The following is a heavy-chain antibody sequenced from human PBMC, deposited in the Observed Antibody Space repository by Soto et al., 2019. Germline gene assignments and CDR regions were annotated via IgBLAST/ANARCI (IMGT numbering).Heavy chain of an antibody. V-gene: IGHV4-59*01. CDR3: ARDLWGYCGTDCYPLDV. J-gene: IGHJ6*02. CDR1: GGTISRYY. CDR2: MYNTGST. Sequence: QVQLQESGPGLVKPSETLSLTCTVSGGTISRYYWSWIRQPPGKGLEWIGYMYNTGSTVYNPSFKSRGHISVDTSKNQFSLKLNSVTAAETAVYYCARDLWGYCGTDCYPLDVWGQGTTVTVSS. D-gene: IGHD2-21*02.